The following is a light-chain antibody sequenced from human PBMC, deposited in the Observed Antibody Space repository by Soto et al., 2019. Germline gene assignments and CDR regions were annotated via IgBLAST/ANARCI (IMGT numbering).Light chain of an antibody. CDR2: WAS. J-gene: IGKJ4*01. CDR1: QSVLYSSNNKNY. Sequence: DIVMTQSPDSLAVSLGERATINCKSSQSVLYSSNNKNYLTWYQQKPGQPPKLLFYWASTRESGVPDRFSGSGSGTDFTLTISSLQAEDVAVYYCQQYYSTPLTFGGGTKAEIK. V-gene: IGKV4-1*01. CDR3: QQYYSTPLT.